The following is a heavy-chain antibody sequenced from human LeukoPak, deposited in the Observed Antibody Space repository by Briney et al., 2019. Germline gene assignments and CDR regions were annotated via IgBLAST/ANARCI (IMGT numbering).Heavy chain of an antibody. CDR2: IIPILNVI. V-gene: IGHV1-69*04. CDR3: ASCYYDSSGYFNWFDP. D-gene: IGHD3-22*01. J-gene: IGHJ5*02. Sequence: SVKVSCKASGYTFTSYGISWVRQAPGQGLEWMGRIIPILNVINYAQKFQGRVTITANTSTSTAYMELSSLRSEDTAVYYCASCYYDSSGYFNWFDPWGQGTLVTVSS. CDR1: GYTFTSYG.